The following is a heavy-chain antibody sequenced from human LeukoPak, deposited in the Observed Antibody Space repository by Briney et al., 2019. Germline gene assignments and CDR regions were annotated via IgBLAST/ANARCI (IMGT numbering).Heavy chain of an antibody. J-gene: IGHJ4*02. CDR2: VSSDGSIK. Sequence: GGSLRLSCVASGFTFSSYGIHWVRQAPGKGLEWVAVVSSDGSIKYNADSVKGRFTISRDTSKNTVYLQMNSLGAEDAAFYYCARGYSSSWLGYFDYWGQGTLVTVSS. CDR3: ARGYSSSWLGYFDY. V-gene: IGHV3-30*03. CDR1: GFTFSSYG. D-gene: IGHD6-13*01.